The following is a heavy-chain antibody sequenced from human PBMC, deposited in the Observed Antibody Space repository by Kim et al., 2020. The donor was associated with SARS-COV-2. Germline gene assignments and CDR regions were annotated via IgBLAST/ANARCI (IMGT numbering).Heavy chain of an antibody. CDR3: ARRGYCSSTSCHRRGAFDI. D-gene: IGHD2-2*02. CDR2: IYPGDSDT. CDR1: GYSFTSYW. J-gene: IGHJ3*02. V-gene: IGHV5-51*01. Sequence: GESLKISCKGSGYSFTSYWIGWVRQMPGKGLEWMGIIYPGDSDTRYSPSFQGQVTISADKSISTAYLQWSSLKASDTAMYYCARRGYCSSTSCHRRGAFDIWGQGTMVTVSS.